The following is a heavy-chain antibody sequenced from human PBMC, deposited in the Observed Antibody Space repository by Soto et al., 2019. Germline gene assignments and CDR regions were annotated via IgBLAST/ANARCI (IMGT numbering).Heavy chain of an antibody. CDR2: IYWDDDK. CDR1: GFSLRTSVVG. J-gene: IGHJ5*02. Sequence: SGPTLVNPTQTLTRTCTFSGFSLRTSVVGVGWILQPPGKSMEWLALIYWDDDKRYSPSLXXRPPITKDTSKNQVVLTMTNMDPVDTATYYCAHRRRYGSGGSCYRHNWFDPWGQGTLVTVAS. CDR3: AHRRRYGSGGSCYRHNWFDP. V-gene: IGHV2-5*02. D-gene: IGHD2-15*01.